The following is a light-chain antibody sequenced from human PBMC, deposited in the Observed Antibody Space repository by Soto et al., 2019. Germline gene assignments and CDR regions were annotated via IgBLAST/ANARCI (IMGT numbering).Light chain of an antibody. CDR1: SSDVGSSNY. CDR2: EVT. Sequence: QSVLTQPPSASGSPGQSVTISCTGTSSDVGSSNYVSWYQQHPGKAPKLIIYEVTKRPSGVPDRFSGSKSGNTASLTVSGLQADDEADYHCSTHAGSNIVLFGGGTKVTVL. J-gene: IGLJ2*01. V-gene: IGLV2-8*01. CDR3: STHAGSNIVL.